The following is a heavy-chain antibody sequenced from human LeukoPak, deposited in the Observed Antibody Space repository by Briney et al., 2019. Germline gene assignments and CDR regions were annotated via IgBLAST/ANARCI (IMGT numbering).Heavy chain of an antibody. CDR3: ARQLDYYDKRDY. Sequence: GESLGISVKGSGYSFTNYGISWLRQMPGKGLEWMGRIDAGDSYRNTRPSFHGQVTISADRSISSGYLQWRSLKASDTAMYYCARQLDYYDKRDYWGQASLVSVAS. D-gene: IGHD3-22*01. CDR1: GYSFTNYG. CDR2: IDAGDSYR. J-gene: IGHJ4*01. V-gene: IGHV5-10-1*01.